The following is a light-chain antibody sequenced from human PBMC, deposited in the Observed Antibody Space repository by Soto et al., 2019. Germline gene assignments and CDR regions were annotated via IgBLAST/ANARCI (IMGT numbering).Light chain of an antibody. V-gene: IGLV2-14*03. J-gene: IGLJ1*01. Sequence: QSVVTQPASVSGSPGQSIAISCTGTSSDIGGYNYVSWYQQHPGKAPEVLIYDVSNRPSGVSNRFSGSKSGNTASLTISGLQAEDEADYYCSSYTSSSTYVFGSGTKVTVL. CDR3: SSYTSSSTYV. CDR2: DVS. CDR1: SSDIGGYNY.